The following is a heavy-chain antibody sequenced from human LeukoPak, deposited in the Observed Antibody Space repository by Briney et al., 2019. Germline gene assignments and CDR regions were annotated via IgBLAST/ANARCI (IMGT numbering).Heavy chain of an antibody. J-gene: IGHJ2*01. CDR1: GVTLSDVW. CDR3: ATGGHYFGL. D-gene: IGHD3-10*01. Sequence: GGSLRLSCAASGVTLSDVWMSWVRQVPGKGVEWIGRIKRKIDGGTTDYPAPVKVRFTISRDDSKNTMYLQMNNLKIEDTAVYFWATGGHYFGLWGRGTLVTVSS. V-gene: IGHV3-15*05. CDR2: IKRKIDGGTT.